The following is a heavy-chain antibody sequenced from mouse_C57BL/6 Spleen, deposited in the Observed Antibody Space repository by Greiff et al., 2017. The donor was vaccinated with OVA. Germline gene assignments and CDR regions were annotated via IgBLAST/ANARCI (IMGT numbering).Heavy chain of an antibody. V-gene: IGHV1-82*01. CDR2: IYPGDGDT. J-gene: IGHJ2*01. Sequence: QVQLQQSGPELVKPGTSVKISCKASGYAFSSSWMNWVKQRPGTGLEWIGRIYPGDGDTNYNGKFKGKATLTADKSSSTAYMQLSSLTSDDSAVYFCAREGLLLHFDYWGQGTTLTVSS. CDR1: GYAFSSSW. D-gene: IGHD1-1*01. CDR3: AREGLLLHFDY.